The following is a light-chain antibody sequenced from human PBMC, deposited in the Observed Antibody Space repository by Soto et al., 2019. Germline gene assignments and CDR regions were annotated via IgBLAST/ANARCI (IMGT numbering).Light chain of an antibody. Sequence: QSVLTQPPSVSAAPGQKVTISCSGSSSNIGNNYVSWYQQLPGTAPKLLIYENNKRPSGIPDRFSGSKSGTSATLGITGLQTGDEADYYCGTWESLSALDVFGSGTKLTVL. J-gene: IGLJ1*01. CDR2: ENN. CDR1: SSNIGNNY. V-gene: IGLV1-51*02. CDR3: GTWESLSALDV.